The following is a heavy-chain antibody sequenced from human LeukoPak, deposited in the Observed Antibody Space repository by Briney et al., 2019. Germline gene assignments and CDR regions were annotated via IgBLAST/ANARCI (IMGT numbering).Heavy chain of an antibody. J-gene: IGHJ5*02. V-gene: IGHV3-23*01. CDR3: VKHVGSRWSNNRFDP. CDR1: GFTFDSYA. D-gene: IGHD6-13*01. Sequence: GGSLRLSCAASGFTFDSYAMSWVRQAPGKGLEWVSAVSRFGGTTYYADSAKGRFTISRDNSNNTVYLQMNSLRVADTALYYCVKHVGSRWSNNRFDPWGQGTLVTVS. CDR2: VSRFGGTT.